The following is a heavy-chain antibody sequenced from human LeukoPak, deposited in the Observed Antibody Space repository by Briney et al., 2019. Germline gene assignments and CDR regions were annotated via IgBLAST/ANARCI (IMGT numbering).Heavy chain of an antibody. J-gene: IGHJ5*02. Sequence: GGSLRLSCAASGFTFSSYSMNWVRQAPGKGLEWVSSISSSSSYIYYADSVKGRFTISRDNAKNSLYLQMNSLRAEDTAVYYCARAYDFWSGPPEEDWFDPWGQGTLVTVSS. D-gene: IGHD3-3*01. V-gene: IGHV3-21*01. CDR1: GFTFSSYS. CDR3: ARAYDFWSGPPEEDWFDP. CDR2: ISSSSSYI.